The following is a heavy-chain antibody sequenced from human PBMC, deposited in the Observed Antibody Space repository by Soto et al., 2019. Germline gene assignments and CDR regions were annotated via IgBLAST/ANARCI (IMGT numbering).Heavy chain of an antibody. V-gene: IGHV3-64D*06. D-gene: IGHD6-6*01. J-gene: IGHJ4*02. Sequence: PGGSLRLSCSASGFTFSSYAMHWVRQAPGKGLEYVSAISSNGGSTYYADSVKGRFTISRDNSKNTLYLQMSSLRAEDTAVYYCVKVRNAQLSIASYDYWGQGTLVTVSS. CDR2: ISSNGGST. CDR1: GFTFSSYA. CDR3: VKVRNAQLSIASYDY.